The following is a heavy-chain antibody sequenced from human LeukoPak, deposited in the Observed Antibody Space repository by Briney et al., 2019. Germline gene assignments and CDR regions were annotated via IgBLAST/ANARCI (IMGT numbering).Heavy chain of an antibody. D-gene: IGHD3-16*01. CDR2: ISYDGGNE. Sequence: PGGSLRLSCAASGFIFSTYSIHWVRQAPGKGLDWVALISYDGGNEYYADSVKGRFTISRDNSKNTLYLQMNSLRAEDTAVYYCARGRLRGYRDLRSPMQHDAFDIWGQGTMVTVSS. CDR3: ARGRLRGYRDLRSPMQHDAFDI. CDR1: GFIFSTYS. J-gene: IGHJ3*02. V-gene: IGHV3-30*14.